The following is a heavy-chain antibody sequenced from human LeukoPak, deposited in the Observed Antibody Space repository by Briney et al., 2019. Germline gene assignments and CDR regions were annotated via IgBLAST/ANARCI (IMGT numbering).Heavy chain of an antibody. J-gene: IGHJ4*02. V-gene: IGHV3-7*04. Sequence: GGSLRLACAASGFTFSSYWMSWVRQAPGKGLEWVANIKQDGSEKYYVDSVKGRFTISRDNAKNSLYLQMNSLRAEDTAVYYCARDRGQQLVEEGFDYWGQGTLVTVSS. CDR3: ARDRGQQLVEEGFDY. CDR1: GFTFSSYW. CDR2: IKQDGSEK. D-gene: IGHD6-13*01.